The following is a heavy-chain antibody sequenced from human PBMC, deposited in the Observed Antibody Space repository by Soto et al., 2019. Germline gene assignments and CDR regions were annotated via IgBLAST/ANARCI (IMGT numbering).Heavy chain of an antibody. D-gene: IGHD3-3*01. V-gene: IGHV4-31*03. CDR3: ARDGFGPHGMDV. Sequence: PSETLSLTCTVSGGSISSGGYYWSWIRQHPGKGLEWIGYIYYSGSTYYNPSLKSRVTISVDTSKNQFSLKLSSVTAADSGTYYCARDGFGPHGMDVWGQGTTVTVSS. CDR1: GGSISSGGYY. CDR2: IYYSGST. J-gene: IGHJ6*02.